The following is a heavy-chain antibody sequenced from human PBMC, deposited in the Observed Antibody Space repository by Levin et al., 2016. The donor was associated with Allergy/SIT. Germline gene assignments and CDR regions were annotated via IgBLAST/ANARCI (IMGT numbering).Heavy chain of an antibody. CDR2: ISSSSSYI. CDR3: AREYIRGYSGSKRSSSFDY. V-gene: IGHV3-21*04. CDR1: GFTFSSYS. Sequence: GESLKISCAASGFTFSSYSMNWVRQAPGKGLEWVSSISSSSSYIYYADSVKGQFTISRDNAKNSLYLQMNSLRAEDTAVYYCAREYIRGYSGSKRSSSFDYWGQGTLVTVSS. D-gene: IGHD5-12*01. J-gene: IGHJ4*02.